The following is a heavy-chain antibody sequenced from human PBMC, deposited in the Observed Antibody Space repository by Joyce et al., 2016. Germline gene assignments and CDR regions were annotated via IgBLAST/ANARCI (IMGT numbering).Heavy chain of an antibody. CDR1: GDSVTSLF. J-gene: IGHJ4*02. CDR3: ARDGGYYFDY. Sequence: QVHLQESGPGLVKPSETLSLTCTVSGDSVTSLFWNWIRQPPGKGLEWVAHISSTGSTKYNPYLKSRATISLDAPRNQFSLKLTSVTAADTAIYYCARDGGYYFDYWGQGTLVAVSS. D-gene: IGHD3-16*01. V-gene: IGHV4-59*02. CDR2: ISSTGST.